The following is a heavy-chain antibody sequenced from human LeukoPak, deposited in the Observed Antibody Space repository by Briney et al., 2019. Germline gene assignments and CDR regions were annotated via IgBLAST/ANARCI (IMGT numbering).Heavy chain of an antibody. CDR2: ICWNSGSI. CDR3: AKDSRGSGSRYYGRDV. D-gene: IGHD3-10*01. V-gene: IGHV3-9*01. J-gene: IGHJ6*02. Sequence: VTSLRLSCAASGFTLAEYAMRWVRQAPGKGLWRVSGICWNSGSIGDADSVKGRITTSRDNAKNSLYRQMNSLSAEDTALYYCAKDSRGSGSRYYGRDVWGQGTTVTVSS. CDR1: GFTLAEYA.